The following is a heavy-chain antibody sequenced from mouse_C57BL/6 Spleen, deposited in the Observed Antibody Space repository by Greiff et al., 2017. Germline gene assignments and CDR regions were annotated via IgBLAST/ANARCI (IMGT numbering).Heavy chain of an antibody. Sequence: QVQLKESGAELVRPGASVTLSCKASGYTFTDYEMHWVKQTPVHGLEWIGAIDPETGGTAYNQKFKGKAILTADKSSSTAYMELRSLTSEDSAVYYCTRLEKGDYFDYWGQGTTLTVSS. J-gene: IGHJ2*01. CDR3: TRLEKGDYFDY. CDR1: GYTFTDYE. V-gene: IGHV1-15*01. CDR2: IDPETGGT.